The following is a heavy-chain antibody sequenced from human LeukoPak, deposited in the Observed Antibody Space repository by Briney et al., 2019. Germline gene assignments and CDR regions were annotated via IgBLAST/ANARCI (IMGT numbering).Heavy chain of an antibody. CDR2: MNPNSGNT. D-gene: IGHD2-15*01. CDR1: GYTFTSYD. Sequence: ASVKVSCKASGYTFTSYDINWVRQATGQGLEWMGWMNPNSGNTGYAQKFQGRVTMTRDTSISTAYTELSRLRSDDTAVYYCARVEAPGYCSGGSCQEDYWGQGTLVTVSS. J-gene: IGHJ4*02. CDR3: ARVEAPGYCSGGSCQEDY. V-gene: IGHV1-8*01.